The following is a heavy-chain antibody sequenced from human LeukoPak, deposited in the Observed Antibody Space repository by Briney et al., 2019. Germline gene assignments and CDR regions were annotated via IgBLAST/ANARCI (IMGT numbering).Heavy chain of an antibody. Sequence: GGSLRLSCAASGFTFSSYWMSWVRQAPGKGLEWVANIKQDGSEKYYVDSVKGRFTISRDNAKNSLYLQMNSLRAEDTAVYYCAREDHSSSWYPYYFDYWAREPWSPSPQ. J-gene: IGHJ4*02. D-gene: IGHD6-13*01. V-gene: IGHV3-7*01. CDR3: AREDHSSSWYPYYFDY. CDR1: GFTFSSYW. CDR2: IKQDGSEK.